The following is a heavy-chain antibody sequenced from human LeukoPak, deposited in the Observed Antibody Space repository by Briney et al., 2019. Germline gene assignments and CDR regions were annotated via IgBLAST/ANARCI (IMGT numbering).Heavy chain of an antibody. CDR3: AKRGENYGMDV. Sequence: PGGSLRLSCAASGFTFSRYGMNWVRQAPGKGLEWVSYISSSSSTIYYADSVKGRITISRDNAKNSLYLQMNSLRAEDTAVYYCAKRGENYGMDVWGQGTTVTVSS. D-gene: IGHD5-12*01. CDR2: ISSSSSTI. CDR1: GFTFSRYG. V-gene: IGHV3-48*01. J-gene: IGHJ6*02.